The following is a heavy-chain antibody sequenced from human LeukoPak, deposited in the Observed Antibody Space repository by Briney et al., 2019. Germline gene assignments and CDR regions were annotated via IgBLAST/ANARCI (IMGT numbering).Heavy chain of an antibody. CDR1: GFTFSRYE. V-gene: IGHV3-48*03. CDR3: ARGWFDS. CDR2: ITSSGGTI. J-gene: IGHJ5*01. Sequence: PGGSLRLSCAASGFTFSRYEMNWLRQAPGKGLEWLSYITSSGGTIYYADSVKGRFTIPRDNAKNSLYLQMNSLRAEDTGVYYCARGWFDSWGQGTLVTVSS.